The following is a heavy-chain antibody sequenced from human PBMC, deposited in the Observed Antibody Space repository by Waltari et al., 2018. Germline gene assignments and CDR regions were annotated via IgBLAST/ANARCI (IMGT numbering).Heavy chain of an antibody. CDR3: ARYSSGWFYFDY. CDR1: GGSISSYY. J-gene: IGHJ4*02. D-gene: IGHD6-19*01. Sequence: QVQLQESGPGLVKPSEPLSLTCIVSGGSISSYYSSWMRQPLGKGLEWIGYIYYSGSTNYNPSLKSRVTISVDTSKNQFSLKLSSVTAADMAVYYCARYSSGWFYFDYWGQGTLVTVSS. V-gene: IGHV4-59*01. CDR2: IYYSGST.